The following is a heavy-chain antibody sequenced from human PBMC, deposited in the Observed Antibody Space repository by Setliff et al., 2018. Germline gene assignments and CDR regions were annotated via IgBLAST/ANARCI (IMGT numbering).Heavy chain of an antibody. CDR2: ISSSSSYI. CDR1: GFTFSSYA. V-gene: IGHV3-21*01. J-gene: IGHJ4*02. Sequence: GGSLRLSCVASGFTFSSYAMSWVRQAPGKGLEWVSSISSSSSYIYYADSVKGRFTISRDNAKNSLYLQMNSLRAEDTAVYSCARARGYSYGPFDYWGQGTLVTVSS. D-gene: IGHD5-18*01. CDR3: ARARGYSYGPFDY.